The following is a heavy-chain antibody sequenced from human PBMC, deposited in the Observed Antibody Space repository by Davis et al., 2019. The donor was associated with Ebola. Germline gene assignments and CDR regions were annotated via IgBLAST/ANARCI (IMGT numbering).Heavy chain of an antibody. CDR3: AKDRGGMTLWFGELVPFDY. Sequence: GESLKISCAASGFTFSSYAMSWVRQAPGKGLEWVSAISGSGGSTYYADSVKGRFTISRDNSKNTLYLQMNSLRAEDTAVYYCAKDRGGMTLWFGELVPFDYWGQGTLVTVSS. CDR1: GFTFSSYA. J-gene: IGHJ4*02. CDR2: ISGSGGST. V-gene: IGHV3-23*01. D-gene: IGHD3-10*01.